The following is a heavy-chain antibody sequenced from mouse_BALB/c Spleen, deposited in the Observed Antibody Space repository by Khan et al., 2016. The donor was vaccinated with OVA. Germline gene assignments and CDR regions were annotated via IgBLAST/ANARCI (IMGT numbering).Heavy chain of an antibody. CDR2: IAPGSDSS. CDR3: ARSNYSVNCLYAMDY. D-gene: IGHD1-1*01. Sequence: DLVKPGASVRLSCKASGYTFTSYWINWTKQRPGQGLEWIGQIAPGSDSSYYNEIFKGTATLTVDASSTTVYIQLSSLSSEDSAVYFCARSNYSVNCLYAMDYWGQGTSVTVSS. J-gene: IGHJ4*01. CDR1: GYTFTSYW. V-gene: IGHV1S41*01.